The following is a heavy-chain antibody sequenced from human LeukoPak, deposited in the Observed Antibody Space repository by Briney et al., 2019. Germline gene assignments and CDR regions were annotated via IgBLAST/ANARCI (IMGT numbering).Heavy chain of an antibody. J-gene: IGHJ4*02. CDR2: ISAYNGNT. V-gene: IGHV1-18*01. D-gene: IGHD3-10*01. Sequence: ASVKVSCKASGYTFTSYGISWVRQAPGQGLEWMGWISAYNGNTNYAQKLQGRVTMTTDTSTSTAYMGLRSLRSDDTAVYYCARDWDYYGSGSYFDYWGQGTLVTVSS. CDR1: GYTFTSYG. CDR3: ARDWDYYGSGSYFDY.